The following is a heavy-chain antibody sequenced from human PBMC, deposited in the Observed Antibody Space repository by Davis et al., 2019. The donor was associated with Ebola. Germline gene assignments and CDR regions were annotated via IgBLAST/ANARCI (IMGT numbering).Heavy chain of an antibody. V-gene: IGHV3-23*01. J-gene: IGHJ5*02. Sequence: GESLKISCEASGLTFSTSAMSWVRQAPGKGLEWVSTISGRGSTIHYADSVKGRFTISRDNSKNTVFLQMSSLSAEDTAIYYCAKSVYDCTGSDCQASWFDPWGHGTRVTVAS. CDR2: ISGRGSTI. CDR3: AKSVYDCTGSDCQASWFDP. CDR1: GLTFSTSA. D-gene: IGHD2-21*02.